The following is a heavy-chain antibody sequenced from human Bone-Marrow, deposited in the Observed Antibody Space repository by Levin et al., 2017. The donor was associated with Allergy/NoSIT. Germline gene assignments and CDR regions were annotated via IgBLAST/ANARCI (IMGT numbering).Heavy chain of an antibody. CDR2: ISSSSSYI. CDR3: ARAKAVADADAFDI. V-gene: IGHV3-21*01. CDR1: GFTFSSYS. Sequence: GESLKISCAASGFTFSSYSMNWVRQAPGKGLEWVSSISSSSSYIYYADSVKGRFTISRDNAKNSLYLQMNSLRAEDTAVYYCARAKAVADADAFDIWGQGTMVTVSS. D-gene: IGHD6-19*01. J-gene: IGHJ3*02.